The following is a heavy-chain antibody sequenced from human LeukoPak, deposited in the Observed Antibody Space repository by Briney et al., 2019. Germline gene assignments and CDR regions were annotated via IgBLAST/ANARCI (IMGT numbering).Heavy chain of an antibody. V-gene: IGHV3-7*01. CDR1: GFTFNRGW. Sequence: PGGSLRLSCATSGFTFNRGWMSWVRQAPGKGLEWVANIKEDGSEKYYVDSVKGRFTISRDIAKNSLYLQMNSLRAEDTAVYYCTRNQDWGQGTLVIVSS. J-gene: IGHJ4*02. CDR2: IKEDGSEK. CDR3: TRNQD.